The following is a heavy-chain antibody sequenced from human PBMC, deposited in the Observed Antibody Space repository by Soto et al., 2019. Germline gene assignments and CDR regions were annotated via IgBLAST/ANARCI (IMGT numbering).Heavy chain of an antibody. CDR1: GGSISSADYY. Sequence: QVQLQESGPGLVKSSQTLSLTCIVSGGSISSADYYWSWVRQPPGKGLEWIGYIYYSGSTYYNPSLKSRLTISVDTSKNQFSLKLSSVTAADTAVYYCARAATGWGNAFDIWGQGTMVTVSS. J-gene: IGHJ3*02. CDR3: ARAATGWGNAFDI. D-gene: IGHD2-15*01. CDR2: IYYSGST. V-gene: IGHV4-30-4*01.